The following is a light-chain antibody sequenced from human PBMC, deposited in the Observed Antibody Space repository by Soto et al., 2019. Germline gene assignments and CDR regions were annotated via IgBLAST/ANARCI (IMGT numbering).Light chain of an antibody. J-gene: IGLJ2*01. CDR3: LSFDSSLSVV. V-gene: IGLV1-40*01. CDR2: GNT. CDR1: SPNIGAGYD. Sequence: QSVLTQPPSVSGAPGQRVTISCTGSSPNIGAGYDVHWYQQLPGRAPKLLIYGNTNRPSGVPDRFSGSKSGTSASLAITRLQAEDEADYYCLSFDSSLSVVFGGGTKLTVL.